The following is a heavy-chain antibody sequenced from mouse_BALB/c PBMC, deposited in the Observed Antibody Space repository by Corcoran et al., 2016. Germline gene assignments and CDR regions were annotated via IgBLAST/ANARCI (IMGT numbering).Heavy chain of an antibody. J-gene: IGHJ2*01. Sequence: EVQLQQSGPELVKPGASVKMSCKASGYTFTDYYMNWVKQSHGKSLEWIGDINPNNGGTSYNQKFKGKATLTVDKSSSTAYMQLNSLTSEDSAVYYCATGIFDYWGQGTTLTVSS. CDR3: ATGIFDY. V-gene: IGHV1-26*01. CDR1: GYTFTDYY. CDR2: INPNNGGT.